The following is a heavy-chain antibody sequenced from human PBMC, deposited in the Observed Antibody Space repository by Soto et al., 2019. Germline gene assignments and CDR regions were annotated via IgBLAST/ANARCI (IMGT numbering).Heavy chain of an antibody. J-gene: IGHJ5*02. CDR3: AHRATITICGLIIDNGVWFDP. V-gene: IGHV2-5*02. Sequence: QITLKESGPTLVKPTQTLTLTCTFSGFSLSTSGAAVGWIRQPPGRALEWLALIYWDGDRRYNPSLQSRLTIDKDTSRNQVALTLTSVDPADTATYYCAHRATITICGLIIDNGVWFDPWGQGILVIVSS. CDR2: IYWDGDR. CDR1: GFSLSTSGAA. D-gene: IGHD3-3*01.